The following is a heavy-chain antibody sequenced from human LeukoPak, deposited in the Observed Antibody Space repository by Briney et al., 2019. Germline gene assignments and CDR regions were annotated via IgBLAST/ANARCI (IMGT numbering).Heavy chain of an antibody. V-gene: IGHV3-21*01. J-gene: IGHJ4*02. D-gene: IGHD6-13*01. CDR3: ARDGYSSSWYLN. CDR2: ISSSSSYI. Sequence: GGSLRLSCAASGFTFSSYSMNWVRQAPGKGLELVSSISSSSSYIYYADSVKGRFTIYRDNAKNSVYLQMNSLRAEDTAVYYCARDGYSSSWYLNWGQGTLVTVSS. CDR1: GFTFSSYS.